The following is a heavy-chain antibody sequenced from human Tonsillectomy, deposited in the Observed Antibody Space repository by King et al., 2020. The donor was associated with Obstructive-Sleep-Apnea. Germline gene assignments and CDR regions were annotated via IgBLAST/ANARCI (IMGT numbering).Heavy chain of an antibody. V-gene: IGHV3-73*02. J-gene: IGHJ6*02. D-gene: IGHD3-3*01. CDR1: GFTFSGSA. Sequence: VQLVESGGGLVQPGGSLKLSCAASGFTFSGSAMHWVRQASGKGLEWVGRIRSKANSYATAYAASVKGRFTISRDDSKNTAYLQMNSLKTEDTAVYYGTRLVGWLPERYYYYGMDVWGQGTTVTVSS. CDR2: IRSKANSYAT. CDR3: TRLVGWLPERYYYYGMDV.